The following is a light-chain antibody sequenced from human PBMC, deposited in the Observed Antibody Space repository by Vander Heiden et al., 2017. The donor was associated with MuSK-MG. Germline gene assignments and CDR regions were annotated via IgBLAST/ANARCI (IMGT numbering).Light chain of an antibody. V-gene: IGKV1-33*01. J-gene: IGKJ3*01. Sequence: DIQMTQSPSSLSASVGDRVTITCQASQDISNYLNWYQQKPGKAPKLLIYDASNLETGVQSRFSGSGSGTDFTFTISSRQTEDIATYYCQQYDNNFFGHGTKVDIK. CDR2: DAS. CDR1: QDISNY. CDR3: QQYDNNF.